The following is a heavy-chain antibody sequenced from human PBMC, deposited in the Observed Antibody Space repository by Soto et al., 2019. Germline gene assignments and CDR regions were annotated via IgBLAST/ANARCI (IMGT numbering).Heavy chain of an antibody. D-gene: IGHD3-22*01. J-gene: IGHJ3*02. CDR2: IYYSGNT. V-gene: IGHV4-30-4*01. CDR3: ARLFAYYDKEPGAFDI. Sequence: SETLSLTCTVSGDSISRVDYYWSWIRQPPGKGLEWIGYIYYSGNTYYNPSLKSRVIISVDTSKNQFSLNLNSLTAPDTAVYYCARLFAYYDKEPGAFDIWGHGTMVT. CDR1: GDSISRVDYY.